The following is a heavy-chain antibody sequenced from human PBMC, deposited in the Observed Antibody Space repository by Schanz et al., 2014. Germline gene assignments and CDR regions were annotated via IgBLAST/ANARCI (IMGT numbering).Heavy chain of an antibody. V-gene: IGHV3-33*01. Sequence: QVQLVESGGGVVQPGRSLRLSCAASGFSFDKYGMHWVRQAPGKGLEWVGVIWYDGSKTYYADSVRGRFTISRENSKNTLXLXMNSLRAEDTAVXXXXXDLPAVAVAPLMTGLYDSWGQGTLVTVSS. CDR1: GFSFDKYG. CDR3: XXDLPAVAVAPLMTGLYDS. CDR2: IWYDGSKT. J-gene: IGHJ4*02. D-gene: IGHD6-19*01.